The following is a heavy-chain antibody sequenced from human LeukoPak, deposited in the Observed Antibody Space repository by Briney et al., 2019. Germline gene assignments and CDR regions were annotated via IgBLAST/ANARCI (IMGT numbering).Heavy chain of an antibody. V-gene: IGHV4-31*03. D-gene: IGHD3-16*02. CDR1: GGSISSGGHY. CDR2: IYYSGST. J-gene: IGHJ3*02. CDR3: AREGDDYVWGSYRPSDAFDI. Sequence: SGTLSLTCTVSGGSISSGGHYWSWIRQHPGKGLEWIGNIYYSGSTYYNPSLKSRLTISVDTSKNQFSLKLNSVTAADTAVYYCAREGDDYVWGSYRPSDAFDIWGQGTMVTVSS.